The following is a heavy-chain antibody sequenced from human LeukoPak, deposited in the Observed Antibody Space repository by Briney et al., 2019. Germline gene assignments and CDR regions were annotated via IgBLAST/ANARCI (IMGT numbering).Heavy chain of an antibody. CDR1: RFTFSTYG. CDR2: ISGSSSYI. J-gene: IGHJ3*02. Sequence: GGSLRLSCAASRFTFSTYGMNWVRQAPGKGLEWVSSISGSSSYIYYADSVKGRFTISRDNAKNSLYLQMNSLRAEDTAVYYCARTGGNDAFDIWGQGTMVTVSS. CDR3: ARTGGNDAFDI. D-gene: IGHD3-16*01. V-gene: IGHV3-21*01.